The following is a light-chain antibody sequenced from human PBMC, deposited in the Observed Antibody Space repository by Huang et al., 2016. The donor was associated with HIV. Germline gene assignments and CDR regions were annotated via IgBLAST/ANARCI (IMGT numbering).Light chain of an antibody. J-gene: IGKJ3*01. CDR3: QQSYTFTFT. V-gene: IGKV1-39*01. CDR2: NTV. Sequence: DIQMTQSPSSLSAPVGDRVTITCRASQDIDTYLNWYQQRPGKAPKLLIYNTVKWQSGVTSSFNGTGSWTDFALTITNMQPGDVATYFCQQSYTFTFTFGPGTAVNI. CDR1: QDIDTY.